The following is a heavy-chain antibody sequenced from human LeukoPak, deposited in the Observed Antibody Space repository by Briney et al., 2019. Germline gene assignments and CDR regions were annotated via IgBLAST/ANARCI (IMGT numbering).Heavy chain of an antibody. Sequence: SETLSLTCTVSGGSFSTYYWSWIRQPPGKGLEWIGEINHGGSTNYNPSLKSRVTISVDTSKNQFSLKLSSVTAADTAVYYCARHMGPVAPIESWFDPWGQGTLVTVSS. D-gene: IGHD5-12*01. CDR1: GGSFSTYY. V-gene: IGHV4-34*01. CDR2: INHGGST. J-gene: IGHJ5*02. CDR3: ARHMGPVAPIESWFDP.